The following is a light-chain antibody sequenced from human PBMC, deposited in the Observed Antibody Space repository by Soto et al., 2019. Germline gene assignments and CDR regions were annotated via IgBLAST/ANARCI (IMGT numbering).Light chain of an antibody. J-gene: IGLJ1*01. Sequence: QCALTQPASVSGSPGQSITISCSGTNTDVGAYDYVSWYQQHPGKAPKLILYDVINRPSGVSDRFSGSKSGNTASLTISGLQAEDEAEYFCSSYSTSSNLVFGTGTKVTVL. CDR3: SSYSTSSNLV. CDR1: NTDVGAYDY. V-gene: IGLV2-14*03. CDR2: DVI.